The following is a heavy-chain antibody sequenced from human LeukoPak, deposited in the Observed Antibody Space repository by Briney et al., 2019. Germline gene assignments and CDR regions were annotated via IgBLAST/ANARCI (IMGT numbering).Heavy chain of an antibody. D-gene: IGHD6-13*01. CDR1: GFIFSNYA. J-gene: IGHJ4*02. V-gene: IGHV3-23*01. CDR2: ISGNGAYT. CDR3: SKEPIAAAGTFDY. Sequence: HPGGSLRLSCAASGFIFSNYAMAWVRQAPGRGLEWVSSISGNGAYTFYADSVKGRFTISRDNSKNTLYLQMNSLRAEDTAVFYCSKEPIAAAGTFDYWGQGTLVTVSS.